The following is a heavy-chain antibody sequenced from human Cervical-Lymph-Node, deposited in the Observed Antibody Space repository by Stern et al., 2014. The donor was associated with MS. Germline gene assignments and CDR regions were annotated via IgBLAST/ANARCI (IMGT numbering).Heavy chain of an antibody. CDR1: GYTFGSYG. D-gene: IGHD3-16*01. CDR2: ISAYSGNT. J-gene: IGHJ4*02. V-gene: IGHV1-18*01. CDR3: AREVGGYFDY. Sequence: HVQLVQSGGEMKKPGASVKVSCKASGYTFGSYGVTWVRQVPGQGLEWMGWISAYSGNTNFAQKFQGRLTITTDTSAKTAYMDLRSLRSDDTAVYYCAREVGGYFDYWGQGTLVTVSS.